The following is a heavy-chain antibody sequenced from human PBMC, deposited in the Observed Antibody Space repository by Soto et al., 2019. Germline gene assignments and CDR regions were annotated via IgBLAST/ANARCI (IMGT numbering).Heavy chain of an antibody. Sequence: GGSLRLSCAASGFPFSSYGMHLVRQSPGKGLEWVAFIWYDGSTEYYADSVKGRFTISRDNSKNTLYLQMNSLRAEDTAVYYCERAYSVGIGDKYYYYYGMDVWGQGTTFTVSS. V-gene: IGHV3-33*01. J-gene: IGHJ6*02. D-gene: IGHD2-2*03. CDR1: GFPFSSYG. CDR2: IWYDGSTE. CDR3: ERAYSVGIGDKYYYYYGMDV.